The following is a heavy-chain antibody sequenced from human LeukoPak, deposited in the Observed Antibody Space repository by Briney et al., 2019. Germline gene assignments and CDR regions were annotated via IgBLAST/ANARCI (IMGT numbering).Heavy chain of an antibody. Sequence: PGGSLRLSCAASGFTFSSYSMNWVRQAPGKGLEWASSISSSSSYIYYADTVKGRFTISRDNAKNSLYLQMNSLRAEDTAVYYCASERPYCSSTSCFKWGQGTLVTVSS. CDR3: ASERPYCSSTSCFK. V-gene: IGHV3-21*01. D-gene: IGHD2-2*01. CDR1: GFTFSSYS. J-gene: IGHJ4*02. CDR2: ISSSSSYI.